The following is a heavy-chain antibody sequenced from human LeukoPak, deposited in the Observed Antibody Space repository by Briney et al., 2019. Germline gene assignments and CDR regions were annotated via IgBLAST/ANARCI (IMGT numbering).Heavy chain of an antibody. J-gene: IGHJ4*02. CDR1: GFTFSSYG. Sequence: GGSLRLSCAASGFTFSSYGMHWVRQAPGKGLEWVANIKQDGSEKYYVDSVKGRFTISRDNAKNSLYLQMNSLRAEDTAVYYCARVSGYDYYFDYWGQGTLVTVSS. V-gene: IGHV3-7*01. D-gene: IGHD5-12*01. CDR2: IKQDGSEK. CDR3: ARVSGYDYYFDY.